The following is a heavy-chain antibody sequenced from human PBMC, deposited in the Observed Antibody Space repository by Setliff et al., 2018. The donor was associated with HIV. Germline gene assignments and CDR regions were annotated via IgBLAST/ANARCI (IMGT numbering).Heavy chain of an antibody. D-gene: IGHD3-9*01. CDR2: FDPEDDET. CDR3: ATSGFYDILTGPTPGVFDI. Sequence: ASVKVSCKVSGYTLTELSMHWVRQAPGEGLEWMGGFDPEDDETVYAEKFQGRVTMTEDTSTDTAYMALSSLRSEDTAMYYCATSGFYDILTGPTPGVFDIWGQGTMVTV. J-gene: IGHJ3*02. V-gene: IGHV1-24*01. CDR1: GYTLTELS.